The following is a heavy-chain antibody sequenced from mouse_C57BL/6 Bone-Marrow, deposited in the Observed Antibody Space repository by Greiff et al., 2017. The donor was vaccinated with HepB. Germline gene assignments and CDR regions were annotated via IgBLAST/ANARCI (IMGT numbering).Heavy chain of an antibody. CDR3: AGDRITTVPLFAY. V-gene: IGHV12-3*01. J-gene: IGHJ3*01. D-gene: IGHD1-1*01. CDR1: GFPITSGYY. CDR2: ITHSGET. Sequence: VKVVESGPGLVKPSQSLFLTCSITGFPITSGYYWIWIRQSPGKPLEWMGYITHSGETFYNPSLQSPISITRETSKNQFFLQLNSVTTEDTAMYYCAGDRITTVPLFAYWGQGTLVTVSA.